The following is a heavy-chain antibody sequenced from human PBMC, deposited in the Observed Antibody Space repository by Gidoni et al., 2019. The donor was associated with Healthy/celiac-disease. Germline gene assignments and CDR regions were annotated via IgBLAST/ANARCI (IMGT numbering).Heavy chain of an antibody. J-gene: IGHJ4*02. D-gene: IGHD4-17*01. CDR3: AYEPRGTVTTRNDY. CDR1: GGTFSSYA. V-gene: IGHV1-69*01. CDR2: IIPIFGTA. Sequence: QVQLVQSGAEVKKPGSSVKVSCNASGGTFSSYAISWVRQAPGQGLGWLGGIIPIFGTANYAQKFQGRVTITADESTSAAYMELSSLRSEDTAVYYCAYEPRGTVTTRNDYWGQGTLVTVSS.